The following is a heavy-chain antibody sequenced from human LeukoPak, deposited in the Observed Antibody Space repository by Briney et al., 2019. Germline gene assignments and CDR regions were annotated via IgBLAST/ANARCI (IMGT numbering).Heavy chain of an antibody. CDR1: GFTFSSYA. V-gene: IGHV3-48*01. CDR3: ARGATIWGGIDY. CDR2: ISTSGSTR. D-gene: IGHD5-12*01. J-gene: IGHJ4*02. Sequence: GRSLRLSCAASGFTFSSYAMHWVRQAPGKGLEWVSYISTSGSTRYYAGSVKGRFTISRDNAKNSLYLQMNSLRAEDTAVYYCARGATIWGGIDYWGQGTLVTVSS.